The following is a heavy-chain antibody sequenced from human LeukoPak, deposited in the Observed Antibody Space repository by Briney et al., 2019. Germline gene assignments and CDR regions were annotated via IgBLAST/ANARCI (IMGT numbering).Heavy chain of an antibody. J-gene: IGHJ4*02. V-gene: IGHV3-74*01. Sequence: GGSLRLSCAASGFTFSNYWMHWVRQAPGEGLVWVSRMNSDGSTINYADSVKGRFTISRDNAKNSLNLQMNSLRAEDTAVYYCARDLSSSTDYWGQGTLVTVSS. D-gene: IGHD2-2*01. CDR1: GFTFSNYW. CDR2: MNSDGSTI. CDR3: ARDLSSSTDY.